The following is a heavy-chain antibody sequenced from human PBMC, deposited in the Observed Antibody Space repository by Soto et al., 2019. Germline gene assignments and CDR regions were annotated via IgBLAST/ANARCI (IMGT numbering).Heavy chain of an antibody. CDR1: GGTFSSYA. D-gene: IGHD3-9*01. Sequence: ASVKVSCKASGGTFSSYAISWVRQAPGQGLEWMGGIIPIFGTANYAQKFQGRATITADESTSTAYMELSSLRSEDTAVYYCARERGYFDWLSYFDYWGQGTLVTVSS. V-gene: IGHV1-69*13. CDR3: ARERGYFDWLSYFDY. J-gene: IGHJ4*02. CDR2: IIPIFGTA.